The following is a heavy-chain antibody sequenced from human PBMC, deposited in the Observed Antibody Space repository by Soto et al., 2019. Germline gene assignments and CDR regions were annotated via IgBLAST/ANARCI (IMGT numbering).Heavy chain of an antibody. CDR2: INHSGST. V-gene: IGHV4-34*01. CDR1: GGSFRGYY. J-gene: IGHJ4*02. Sequence: SETLALTCAVYGGSFRGYYWSWIRQPPGKGLEWIGEINHSGSTNYNPSLKSRVTISVDTSKNQFSLKLSSVTAADTAVYYCARGVLPVDYYDSSGYYPPYYFDYWGQGTLVTVSS. CDR3: ARGVLPVDYYDSSGYYPPYYFDY. D-gene: IGHD3-22*01.